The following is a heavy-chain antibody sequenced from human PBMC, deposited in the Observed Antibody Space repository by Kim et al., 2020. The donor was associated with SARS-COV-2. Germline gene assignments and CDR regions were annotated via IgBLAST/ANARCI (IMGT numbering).Heavy chain of an antibody. CDR1: GGSISSYY. Sequence: SETLSLTCTVSGGSISSYYWSWIRQPAGKGLEWIGRIYTSGSTNYNPSLKSRVTMSVDTSKNQFSLKLSSVTAADTAVYYCARDLSSSGWSDAYFDYWGQGTLVTVSS. CDR3: ARDLSSSGWSDAYFDY. V-gene: IGHV4-4*07. D-gene: IGHD6-19*01. CDR2: IYTSGST. J-gene: IGHJ4*02.